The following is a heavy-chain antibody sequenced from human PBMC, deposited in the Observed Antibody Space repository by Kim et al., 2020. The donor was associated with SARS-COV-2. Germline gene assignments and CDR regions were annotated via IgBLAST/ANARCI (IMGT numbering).Heavy chain of an antibody. Sequence: GGSLRLSCAASGFTFSSYGMHWVRQAPGKGLEWVAVIWYDGSNKYYAYSVKGRFTISRDNSKNTLYLQMNSLRAEDTAVYYCARDRGQSSYSSGWYPGRGAFDIWGQETMVTVSS. D-gene: IGHD6-19*01. CDR1: GFTFSSYG. V-gene: IGHV3-33*01. J-gene: IGHJ3*02. CDR2: IWYDGSNK. CDR3: ARDRGQSSYSSGWYPGRGAFDI.